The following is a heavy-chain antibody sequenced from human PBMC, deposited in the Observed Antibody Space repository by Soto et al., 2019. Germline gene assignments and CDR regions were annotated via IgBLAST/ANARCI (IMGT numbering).Heavy chain of an antibody. CDR3: ARGGDYAVDF. J-gene: IGHJ4*02. D-gene: IGHD4-17*01. V-gene: IGHV1-18*01. Sequence: QVQLVQSGGELRKPGASVKVSCKASGYTFTDNSITWVRQAPGQGLEWMGWINTDTGATRSTQKFQDRVTMTTDTSTSTAYLELTGLRSDDTAIYYCARGGDYAVDFWGQGTLVAVSS. CDR1: GYTFTDNS. CDR2: INTDTGAT.